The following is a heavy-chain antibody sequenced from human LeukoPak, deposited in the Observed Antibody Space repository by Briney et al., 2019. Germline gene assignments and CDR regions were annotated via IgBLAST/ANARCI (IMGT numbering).Heavy chain of an antibody. CDR3: AREITSSGWYYFDY. D-gene: IGHD6-19*01. J-gene: IGHJ4*02. CDR2: IYHSGST. CDR1: GGSIGSYY. V-gene: IGHV4-59*01. Sequence: SETLSLTCTVSGGSIGSYYWSWIRQPPGKGLEWIGYIYHSGSTNYNPSLKSRVTISVDTSKNQFSLKLSSVTAADTAVYYCAREITSSGWYYFDYWGQGTLVTVSS.